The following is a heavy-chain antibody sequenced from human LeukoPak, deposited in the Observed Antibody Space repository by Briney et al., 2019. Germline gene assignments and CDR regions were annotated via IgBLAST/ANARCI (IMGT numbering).Heavy chain of an antibody. Sequence: ASVKVSCKASGYSFTNYDINWVRQATGQGLEWMGWMNPKSGDTGYSQQFQGRVTMTRATSISAAYMELSRLRSDDTAVYYCARAQSGATDIWGQGTMVTVSS. CDR3: ARAQSGATDI. CDR1: GYSFTNYD. V-gene: IGHV1-8*02. J-gene: IGHJ3*02. CDR2: MNPKSGDT.